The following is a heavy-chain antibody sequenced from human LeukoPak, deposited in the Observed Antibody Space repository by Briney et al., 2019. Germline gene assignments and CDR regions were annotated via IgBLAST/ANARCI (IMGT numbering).Heavy chain of an antibody. J-gene: IGHJ4*02. D-gene: IGHD3-10*01. CDR2: ISAYNGNT. Sequence: ASVKVFCKASGGTFSSYAISWVRQAPGQGLEWMGWISAYNGNTNYAQKLQGRVTMTTDTSTSTVYMELSSLRSEDTAVYYCARDLLGFGELLGYWGQGTLVTVSS. V-gene: IGHV1-18*01. CDR1: GGTFSSYA. CDR3: ARDLLGFGELLGY.